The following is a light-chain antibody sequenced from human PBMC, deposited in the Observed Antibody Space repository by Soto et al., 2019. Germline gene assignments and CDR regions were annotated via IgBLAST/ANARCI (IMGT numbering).Light chain of an antibody. V-gene: IGLV1-51*01. CDR1: SSNIGNNH. Sequence: QSVLTQPPSVFAAPGQKVTVSCSGSSSNIGNNHVSWYQHLPGTAPKVLIYDNNKRPSGIPDRFSGSKSATSATLDITGLQTGDEADYYCGSWDRSLRGWVFGGGTKLTVL. CDR2: DNN. CDR3: GSWDRSLRGWV. J-gene: IGLJ3*02.